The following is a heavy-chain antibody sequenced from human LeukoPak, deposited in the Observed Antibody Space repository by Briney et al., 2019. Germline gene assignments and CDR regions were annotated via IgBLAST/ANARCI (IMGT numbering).Heavy chain of an antibody. Sequence: SETLSLTCTVSGGSISSYYWSWIRQPPGKGLEWIGYIYYSGSTNYNPSLRSRVTISVDTSKNQFSLKLSSVTAADTAVYYCARLPDYYSRHGAPGWGQGTLVTVSS. J-gene: IGHJ4*02. D-gene: IGHD3-10*01. V-gene: IGHV4-59*12. CDR1: GGSISSYY. CDR2: IYYSGST. CDR3: ARLPDYYSRHGAPG.